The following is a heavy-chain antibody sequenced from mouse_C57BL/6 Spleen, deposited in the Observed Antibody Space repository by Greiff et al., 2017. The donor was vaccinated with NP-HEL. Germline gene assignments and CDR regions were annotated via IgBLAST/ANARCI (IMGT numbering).Heavy chain of an antibody. CDR3: ARRAGNLFAY. V-gene: IGHV1-61*01. J-gene: IGHJ3*01. D-gene: IGHD6-1*01. CDR1: GYTFTSYW. CDR2: IYPSDSET. Sequence: QVQLQQPGAELVRPGSSVKLSCKASGYTFTSYWMDWVKQRPGQGLEWIGNIYPSDSETHYNQKFKDKATLTVDKSSSTAYMQLSSLTSEDSAVYYCARRAGNLFAYWGQGTLVTVSA.